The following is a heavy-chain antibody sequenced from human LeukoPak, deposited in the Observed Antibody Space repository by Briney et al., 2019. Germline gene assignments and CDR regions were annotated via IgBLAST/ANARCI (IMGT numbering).Heavy chain of an antibody. CDR3: ARGTTDDY. CDR2: INPSGGSK. CDR1: GYTFTSFY. V-gene: IGHV1-46*01. J-gene: IGHJ4*02. Sequence: ASLKLSCKPSGYTFTSFYIDCVRDAPGQGLEWMGVINPSGGSKRYAQKFQGRVTMTGDTSTRTVYMELSSLTSADTAVYYCARGTTDDYWGQGTPVTVSS. D-gene: IGHD1-1*01.